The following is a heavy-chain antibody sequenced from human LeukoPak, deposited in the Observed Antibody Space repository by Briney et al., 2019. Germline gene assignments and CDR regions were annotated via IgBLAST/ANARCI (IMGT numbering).Heavy chain of an antibody. CDR3: AKDLSGGYDYFDY. V-gene: IGHV3-23*01. Sequence: GGSLRLSCAASEFTVSRNYMSWVRQAPGKGLEWVSAISGGGGTTYYTDSVKGRFTISRDNSKNTLYLQMNSLRAEDTAVYYCAKDLSGGYDYFDYWGQGTLVTVSS. CDR1: EFTVSRNY. J-gene: IGHJ4*02. CDR2: ISGGGGTT. D-gene: IGHD5-12*01.